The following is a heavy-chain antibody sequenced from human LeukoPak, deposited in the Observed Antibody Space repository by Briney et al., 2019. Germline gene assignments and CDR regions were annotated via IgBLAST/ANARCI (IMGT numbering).Heavy chain of an antibody. CDR3: AGGSGISDF. CDR1: GFTFSNYG. Sequence: GGSLRLSCAASGFTFSNYGMHWVRQASGKGLEWVALIWHDGSNKYYADSVMGRFTISRDNSKNTLYLQMNSLRAEDTAVYYCAGGSGISDFWGQGTLVTVSS. CDR2: IWHDGSNK. J-gene: IGHJ4*02. V-gene: IGHV3-33*01. D-gene: IGHD1-26*01.